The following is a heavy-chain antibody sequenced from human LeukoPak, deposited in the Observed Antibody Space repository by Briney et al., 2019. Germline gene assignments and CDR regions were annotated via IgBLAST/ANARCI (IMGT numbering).Heavy chain of an antibody. J-gene: IGHJ6*03. CDR3: ARDAIGESGYSYAEYYYYMDV. CDR1: GFTFSDYY. CDR2: ISSSGSTI. V-gene: IGHV3-11*01. D-gene: IGHD5-18*01. Sequence: GRSLRLSCAASGFTFSDYYMSWIRQAPGKGLEWVSYISSSGSTIYYADSVKGRFTISRDNAKNSLYLQMNSLRAEDTAVYYCARDAIGESGYSYAEYYYYMDVWGKGTTVTVSS.